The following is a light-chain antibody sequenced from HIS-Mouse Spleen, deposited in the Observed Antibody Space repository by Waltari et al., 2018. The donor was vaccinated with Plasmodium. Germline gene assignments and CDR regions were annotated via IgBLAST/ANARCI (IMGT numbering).Light chain of an antibody. CDR2: EGS. Sequence: QSALTQPASVSVSPGQSITLYSTGTSGDVGGYTLFPWYQQHPGKPPKLMIYEGSKRPSGVSNRFSGSKSCNTASLTISGLQAEDEADYYCCSYAGSSTWVFGGGTKLTVL. CDR1: SGDVGGYTL. CDR3: CSYAGSSTWV. V-gene: IGLV2-23*01. J-gene: IGLJ3*02.